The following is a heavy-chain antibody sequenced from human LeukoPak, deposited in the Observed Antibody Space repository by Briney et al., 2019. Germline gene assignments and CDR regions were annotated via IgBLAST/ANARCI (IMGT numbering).Heavy chain of an antibody. V-gene: IGHV3-48*01. CDR1: GFTFSSYS. D-gene: IGHD1-26*01. CDR2: ISSSSSTI. Sequence: PGGSLRLSCAASGFTFSSYSMNWVRQAPGKGLEWVSYISSSSSTIYYADSVKGRFTISRDNAKNTLYLQMNSLRAEDTAVYYCAKDVVGAIAGAFDIWGQGTMVTVSS. J-gene: IGHJ3*02. CDR3: AKDVVGAIAGAFDI.